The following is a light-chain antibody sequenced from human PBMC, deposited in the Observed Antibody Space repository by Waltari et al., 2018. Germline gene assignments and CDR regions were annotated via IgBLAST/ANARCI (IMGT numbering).Light chain of an antibody. CDR1: QSLWYGDGNTY. CDR3: MQGTHWPWT. J-gene: IGKJ1*01. V-gene: IGKV2-30*01. CDR2: NVA. Sequence: DVVMTQCPLSLPVTLGQPASISCRSSQSLWYGDGNTYLDWFHQRPGQSPRRLIYNVANRDSGFPDRFSGRGSGTDFTLKISRVEAEDVGVYYCMQGTHWPWTLGQGTKVEIK.